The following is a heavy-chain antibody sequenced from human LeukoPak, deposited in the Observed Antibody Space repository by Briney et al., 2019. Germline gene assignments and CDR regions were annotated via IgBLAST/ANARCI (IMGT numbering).Heavy chain of an antibody. J-gene: IGHJ5*02. D-gene: IGHD6-13*01. CDR2: ISGSGGST. V-gene: IGHV3-23*01. CDR3: AKEGSIAAAGTNWFDP. CDR1: GFTFSSYA. Sequence: PGGSLRLSCAASGFTFSSYAMSWVRQAPGKGLGWVSAISGSGGSTYYADSVKGRFTISRDNSKNTLYLQMNSLRAENTAVYYCAKEGSIAAAGTNWFDPWGQGTLVTVSS.